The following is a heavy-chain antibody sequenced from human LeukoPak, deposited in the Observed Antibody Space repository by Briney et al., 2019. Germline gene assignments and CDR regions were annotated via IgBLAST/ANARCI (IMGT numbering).Heavy chain of an antibody. D-gene: IGHD3-22*01. J-gene: IGHJ4*02. CDR2: IYYSGTT. CDR3: GKVGRSGYYWH. V-gene: IGHV4-39*01. CDR1: GDSISSSSYY. Sequence: PSETLSLTCTVSGDSISSSSYYWGWIRQPPGKGPEWIGTIYYSGTTYYNPFLKSRLTISVDTSKNQFALKLSSVTAADTAVYYCGKVGRSGYYWHWGQGTLVTVSS.